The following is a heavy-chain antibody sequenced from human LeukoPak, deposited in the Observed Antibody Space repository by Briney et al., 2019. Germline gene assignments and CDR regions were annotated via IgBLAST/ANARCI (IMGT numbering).Heavy chain of an antibody. CDR1: GGSISRSSYY. Sequence: SETLSLTCTVSGGSISRSSYYWGWVRQPPGKGLDWIGSIYYSGSTYYNPSLKSRVTISVDTSKNRFSLKLTSVTAADTAVYYCARRIPTFFFDYWGQGTLVTVSS. CDR2: IYYSGST. CDR3: ARRIPTFFFDY. J-gene: IGHJ4*02. V-gene: IGHV4-39*01. D-gene: IGHD2-21*01.